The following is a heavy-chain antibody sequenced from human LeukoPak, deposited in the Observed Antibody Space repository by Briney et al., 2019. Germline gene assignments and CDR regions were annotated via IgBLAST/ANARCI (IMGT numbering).Heavy chain of an antibody. CDR1: GYTLTPSV. Sequence: ASLKVSCKASGYTLTPSVINRGREAPGHELEWRGCINVYKSNTNYAQKFQGRITRTRDSSINTAYMELRSLNSDNTAVYYWARWLVVPAGMGEFDYWGQGTLIAVSS. V-gene: IGHV1-18*01. CDR3: ARWLVVPAGMGEFDY. D-gene: IGHD2-2*01. J-gene: IGHJ4*02. CDR2: INVYKSNT.